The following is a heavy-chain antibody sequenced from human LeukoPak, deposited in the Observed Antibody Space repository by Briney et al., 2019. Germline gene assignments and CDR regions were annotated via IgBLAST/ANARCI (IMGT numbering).Heavy chain of an antibody. J-gene: IGHJ4*02. Sequence: GGSLRLSCAASGNYWMHWVRQAPGKGLLWVSHINSDGSWTTYADSVKGRFTISKDNAKNTVYLQMDNLRAEDTAVYYCVSFYETYWGRGTLVTVSS. CDR2: INSDGSWT. D-gene: IGHD2-2*01. CDR1: GNYW. CDR3: VSFYETY. V-gene: IGHV3-74*01.